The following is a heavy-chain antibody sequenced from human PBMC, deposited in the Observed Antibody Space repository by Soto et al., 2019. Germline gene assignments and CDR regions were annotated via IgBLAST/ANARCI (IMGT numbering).Heavy chain of an antibody. V-gene: IGHV4-39*02. Sequence: SETLSLTCTVSEGSINWSPDYWGWLRQPPGKEPQWIASVHYTASTTYYNPSLKSRVTISVDTSKNQFSLNLRSVTAADTAIYYCARATRGYPGRAFQIWGQGKMVTVSS. J-gene: IGHJ3*02. CDR2: VHYTAST. CDR3: ARATRGYPGRAFQI. D-gene: IGHD2-15*01. CDR1: EGSINWSPDY.